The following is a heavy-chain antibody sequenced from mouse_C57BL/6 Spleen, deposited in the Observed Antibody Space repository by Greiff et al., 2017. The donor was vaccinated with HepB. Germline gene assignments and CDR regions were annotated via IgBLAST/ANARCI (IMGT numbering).Heavy chain of an antibody. CDR2: ISSGSSTI. CDR3: ARRLLPYAMDY. CDR1: GFTFSDYG. Sequence: EVKLMESGGGLVKPGGSLKLSCAASGFTFSDYGMHWVRQAPEKGLEWVAYISSGSSTIYYADTVKGRFTISRDNAKNTLFLQMTSLRSEDTAMYYCARRLLPYAMDYWGQGTSVTVSS. V-gene: IGHV5-17*01. D-gene: IGHD2-3*01. J-gene: IGHJ4*01.